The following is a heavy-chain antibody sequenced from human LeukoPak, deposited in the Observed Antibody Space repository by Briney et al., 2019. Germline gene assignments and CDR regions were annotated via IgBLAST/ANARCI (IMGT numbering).Heavy chain of an antibody. CDR1: GFTFSSYY. V-gene: IGHV3-23*01. CDR3: ANVGEEQRVAGPTFDY. D-gene: IGHD6-13*01. CDR2: IRGSGGST. J-gene: IGHJ4*02. Sequence: PGGSLRLFCAASGFTFSSYYMSWVRQAPGKGLEWVSAIRGSGGSTYYADSVKGRFTISRDNSKNTLYLEMNSLRAENRGVYYCANVGEEQRVAGPTFDYWGQGTLVTVSS.